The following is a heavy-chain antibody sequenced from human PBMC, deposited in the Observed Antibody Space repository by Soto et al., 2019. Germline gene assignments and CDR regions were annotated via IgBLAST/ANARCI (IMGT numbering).Heavy chain of an antibody. D-gene: IGHD6-13*01. CDR2: ISAYNGNT. V-gene: IGHV1-18*01. Sequence: ASVKVSCKASGYTFTSYGISWVRRAPGQGLEWMGWISAYNGNTNYAQKLQGRVTMTTDTSTSTAYMELRSLRSDDTAVYYCARAARXAAAGTQLYYYYYGMDVWGQGTTVTVSS. CDR3: ARAARXAAAGTQLYYYYYGMDV. CDR1: GYTFTSYG. J-gene: IGHJ6*02.